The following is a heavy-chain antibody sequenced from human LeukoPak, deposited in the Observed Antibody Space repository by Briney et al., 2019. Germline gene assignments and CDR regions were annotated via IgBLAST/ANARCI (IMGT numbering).Heavy chain of an antibody. CDR1: GYTFTSYG. Sequence: ASVKVSCKASGYTFTSYGISWVRQAPGQGLEWMGWISAYNGYTNYAQKLQGRVAITTDTSTSTAYMELRSLRSDDTAVYYCARAGWYELPRYAFDIWGQGTMVTVSS. CDR2: ISAYNGYT. V-gene: IGHV1-18*01. J-gene: IGHJ3*02. CDR3: ARAGWYELPRYAFDI. D-gene: IGHD6-19*01.